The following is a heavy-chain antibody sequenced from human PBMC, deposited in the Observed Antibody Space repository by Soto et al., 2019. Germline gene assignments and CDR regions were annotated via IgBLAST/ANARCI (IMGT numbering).Heavy chain of an antibody. CDR1: GGSVSSGSYY. D-gene: IGHD6-13*01. J-gene: IGHJ5*01. V-gene: IGHV4-61*01. Sequence: SETLSLTCTVSGGSVSSGSYYWSWIRQPPGKGLEWIGYIYYSGSTNYNPSLKSRVTISVDTSKNQFSLKLSSVTAADTAVYYCARTRAAADEYWLDKWGQGTLVTVSS. CDR3: ARTRAAADEYWLDK. CDR2: IYYSGST.